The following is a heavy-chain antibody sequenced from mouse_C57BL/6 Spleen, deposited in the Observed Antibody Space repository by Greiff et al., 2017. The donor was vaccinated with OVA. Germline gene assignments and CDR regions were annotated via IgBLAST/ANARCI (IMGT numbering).Heavy chain of an antibody. Sequence: VQLKESGPVLVKPGASVKMSCKASGYTFTDYYMNWVKQSHGKSLEWIGVINPYNGGTSYNQKFKGKATLTVDKSSSTAYMEINSLTSEDSAVYYCARSRSDYFDYWGQGTTLTVSS. J-gene: IGHJ2*01. CDR3: ARSRSDYFDY. V-gene: IGHV1-19*01. CDR1: GYTFTDYY. CDR2: INPYNGGT.